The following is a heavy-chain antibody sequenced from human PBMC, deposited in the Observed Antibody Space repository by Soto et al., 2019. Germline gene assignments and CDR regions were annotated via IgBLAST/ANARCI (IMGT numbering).Heavy chain of an antibody. CDR2: IYYSGTT. J-gene: IGHJ4*02. D-gene: IGHD3-16*01. CDR1: GDSVSNENYY. V-gene: IGHV4-61*01. Sequence: SETLSLTCAVSGDSVSNENYYWSWIRQPPGKGLEWIGYIYYSGTTNYNSYLKSRLTLSVDMSKNQFSLKLTSVTAADTAVYFCARSQRGRTAFTFDYWGQGALVTVS. CDR3: ARSQRGRTAFTFDY.